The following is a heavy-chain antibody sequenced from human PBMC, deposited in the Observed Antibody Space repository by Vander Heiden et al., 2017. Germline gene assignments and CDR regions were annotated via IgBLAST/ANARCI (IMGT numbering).Heavy chain of an antibody. V-gene: IGHV4-39*01. CDR3: AKKESGTMMDY. D-gene: IGHD1-7*01. CDR2: IYYSGRT. CDR1: GASLSSSAYY. Sequence: QLQLQESGLGLLTPSETLSLTCSVSGASLSSSAYYWACIRQSPGMGLEWIATIYYSGRTYYNPSLKSRVTMSLDTSKNQFSLRLSSVTAADTAVYYCAKKESGTMMDYWGQGALVTVSS. J-gene: IGHJ4*02.